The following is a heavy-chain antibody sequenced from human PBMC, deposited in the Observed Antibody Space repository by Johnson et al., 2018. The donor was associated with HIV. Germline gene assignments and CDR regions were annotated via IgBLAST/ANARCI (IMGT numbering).Heavy chain of an antibody. CDR3: ATQIGVVIAIRNAFDI. CDR1: GFTFSSYG. J-gene: IGHJ3*02. V-gene: IGHV3-30*03. Sequence: QVQLVESGGGVVQPGGSLRLSCAASGFTFSSYGMHWVRQAPGKGLEWVAVISYDGSNKYYADSVKGRFTISRDNSKNTLYLQMNSLRAEDTAVYYCATQIGVVIAIRNAFDIWGQGTMVTVSS. CDR2: ISYDGSNK. D-gene: IGHD2-21*01.